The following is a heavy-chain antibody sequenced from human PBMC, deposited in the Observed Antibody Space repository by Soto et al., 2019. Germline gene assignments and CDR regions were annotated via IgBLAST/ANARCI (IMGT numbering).Heavy chain of an antibody. J-gene: IGHJ4*02. CDR1: GFTFSSYA. Sequence: GGSLRLSCSASGFTFSSYAMHWVRQAPGKGLEYVSAISSNGGSTYYADSVKGRFTISRDNSKNTLYLQMSSLRAEDTAVYYCVKGGGSSGIPRYFDYWGQGTLVTVSS. CDR3: VKGGGSSGIPRYFDY. V-gene: IGHV3-64D*06. D-gene: IGHD3-22*01. CDR2: ISSNGGST.